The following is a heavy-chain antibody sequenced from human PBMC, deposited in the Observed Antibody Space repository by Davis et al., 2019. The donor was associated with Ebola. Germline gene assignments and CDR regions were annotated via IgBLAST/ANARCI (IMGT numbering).Heavy chain of an antibody. Sequence: GESLKISCKGSGYTFPSHWIAWVRQMPGKGLEWMGLIYTGDSDTRYSPSFRGQVTISADKSIRTAYLQWSSLKASDTAIYFCATLRRTITGMDDGFDIWGQGTKVTVSS. D-gene: IGHD1-20*01. CDR2: IYTGDSDT. J-gene: IGHJ3*02. CDR3: ATLRRTITGMDDGFDI. CDR1: GYTFPSHW. V-gene: IGHV5-51*01.